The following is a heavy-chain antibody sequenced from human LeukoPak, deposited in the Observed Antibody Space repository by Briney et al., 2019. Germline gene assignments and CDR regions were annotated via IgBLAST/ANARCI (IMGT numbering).Heavy chain of an antibody. CDR1: GFTFSDYY. CDR3: ARDNDIVVVPAAMGD. Sequence: GGSLRLSCAASGFTFSDYYMSWIRQAPGKGLEWVSYISSSGSTIYYADSVKGRFTISRDNPKNSLYLQMNSLRAEDTAVYYCARDNDIVVVPAAMGDWGQGTLVTVSS. CDR2: ISSSGSTI. D-gene: IGHD2-2*01. V-gene: IGHV3-11*04. J-gene: IGHJ4*02.